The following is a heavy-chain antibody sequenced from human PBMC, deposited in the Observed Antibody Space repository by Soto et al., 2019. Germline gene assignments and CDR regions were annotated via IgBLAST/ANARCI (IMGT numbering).Heavy chain of an antibody. D-gene: IGHD4-17*01. Sequence: ASVKVSCKASGYTFTGYYMHWVRQAPGQGLEWMGWINPNSGGTNYAQKFQGWVTMTRDTSISTAYMELSRLRSDDTAVYYCARGDYGDYNNWFDPWGQGTLVTVSS. CDR1: GYTFTGYY. J-gene: IGHJ5*02. V-gene: IGHV1-2*04. CDR3: ARGDYGDYNNWFDP. CDR2: INPNSGGT.